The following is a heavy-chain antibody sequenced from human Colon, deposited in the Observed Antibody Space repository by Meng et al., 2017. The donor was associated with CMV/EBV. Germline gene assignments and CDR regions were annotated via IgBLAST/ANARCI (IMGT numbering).Heavy chain of an antibody. CDR3: TRDHGDVFNDYYFQN. D-gene: IGHD5-24*01. V-gene: IGHV4-30-2*06. CDR1: ASIGDGSYS. Sequence: ASIGDGSYSWAWIRQSPGKGLEWIGYVRQSETPYYNPSLKSRVTMSIDKSRNQFFLHLSYVTAADTAVYYCTRDHGDVFNDYYFQNWGQGILVTVSS. J-gene: IGHJ4*02. CDR2: VRQSETP.